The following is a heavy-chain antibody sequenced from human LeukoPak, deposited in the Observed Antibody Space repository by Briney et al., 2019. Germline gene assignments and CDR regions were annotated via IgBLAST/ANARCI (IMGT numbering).Heavy chain of an antibody. CDR1: GFTFDDYA. CDR3: AKVKGITDAFDI. V-gene: IGHV3-9*01. Sequence: GRSLRLSCAASGFTFDDYAMHWVRQAPGKGLEWVSGISWNSGSIGYADSVKGRFTISRDNAKNSLYLQMNSLRAEDTALYYCAKVKGITDAFDIWGQGTMVTVSS. J-gene: IGHJ3*02. D-gene: IGHD3-16*01. CDR2: ISWNSGSI.